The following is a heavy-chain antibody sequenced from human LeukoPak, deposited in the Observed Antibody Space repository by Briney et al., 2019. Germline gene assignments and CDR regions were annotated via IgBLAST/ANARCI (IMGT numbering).Heavy chain of an antibody. CDR3: AKDTDIVVVVADY. CDR1: GFSFSSYA. V-gene: IGHV3-23*01. Sequence: GGSLRLSCAASGFSFSSYAMSWVRQAPGKGLEWVSAISGSGGSTYYADSVKGRFTISRDNSKNTLYLQMNSLRAEDTAVYYCAKDTDIVVVVADYWGQGTLVTVSS. J-gene: IGHJ4*02. D-gene: IGHD2-15*01. CDR2: ISGSGGST.